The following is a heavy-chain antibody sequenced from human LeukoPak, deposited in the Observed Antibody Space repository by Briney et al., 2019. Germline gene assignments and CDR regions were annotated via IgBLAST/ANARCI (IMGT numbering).Heavy chain of an antibody. Sequence: GGSLRLSCAASGFTFSSYAMSWVRQAPGKGLEWVSAISGSGGSTYYADSVKGRFTISRDNSKNMLYLRMNSLRVEDTAIYYCAKDRRIAAVGPRRTINSWFDPWGQGTLVTVSS. J-gene: IGHJ5*02. CDR1: GFTFSSYA. CDR3: AKDRRIAAVGPRRTINSWFDP. D-gene: IGHD6-13*01. CDR2: ISGSGGST. V-gene: IGHV3-23*01.